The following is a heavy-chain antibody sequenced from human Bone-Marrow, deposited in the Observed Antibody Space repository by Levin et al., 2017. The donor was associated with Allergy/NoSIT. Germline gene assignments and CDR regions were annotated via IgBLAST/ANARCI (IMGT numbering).Heavy chain of an antibody. Sequence: GESLKISCKASGYTFTGYYMHWVRQAPGQGLEWMGWINPNSGGTNYAQKFQGRVTMTRDTSISTAYMELSRLRSDDTAVYYCARMPSTMVRGVMRGGYWGQGTLVTVSS. CDR1: GYTFTGYY. CDR3: ARMPSTMVRGVMRGGY. V-gene: IGHV1-2*02. J-gene: IGHJ4*02. CDR2: INPNSGGT. D-gene: IGHD3-10*01.